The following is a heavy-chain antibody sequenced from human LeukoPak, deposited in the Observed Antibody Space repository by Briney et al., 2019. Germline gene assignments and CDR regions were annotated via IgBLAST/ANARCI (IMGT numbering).Heavy chain of an antibody. D-gene: IGHD5-12*01. CDR2: INPNSGGT. J-gene: IGHJ3*02. CDR1: GYTFTGYY. V-gene: IGHV1-2*02. Sequence: GASVKISCRASGYTFTGYYMHWVRQAPGQGLEWMGWINPNSGGTNYAQKFQGRVTMTRDTSISTAYMELSSLRSDDTAVFYCARGRPLIGATHDSFNIWGLGTMVTVSS. CDR3: ARGRPLIGATHDSFNI.